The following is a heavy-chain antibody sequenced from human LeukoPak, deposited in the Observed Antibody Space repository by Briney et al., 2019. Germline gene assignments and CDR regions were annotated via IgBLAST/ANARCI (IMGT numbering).Heavy chain of an antibody. J-gene: IGHJ2*01. CDR1: GYTSTTYG. V-gene: IGHV1-18*01. CDR2: TYNTYT. D-gene: IGHD1-26*01. CDR3: ARGGGNIVGDWYFDL. Sequence: ASVKVSCKTSGYTSTTYGISWVRQAPGQGLEWMGWTYNTYTHYAQTLRDRLTMTTDTSTSTSYMELRSLRSDDTAVYYCARGGGNIVGDWYFDLWGRGTLVTVSP.